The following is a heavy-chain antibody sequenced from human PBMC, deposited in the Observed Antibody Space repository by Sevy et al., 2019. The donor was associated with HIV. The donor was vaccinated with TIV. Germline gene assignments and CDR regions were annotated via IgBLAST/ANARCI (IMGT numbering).Heavy chain of an antibody. CDR1: GASISDYC. D-gene: IGHD2-21*02. CDR2: MCYTGRT. J-gene: IGHJ4*02. V-gene: IGHV4-59*13. CDR3: ARMTTRLFDY. Sequence: SETLSLTCTVSGASISDYCWSWIRQPPGKELGFIAYMCYTGRTDYNPSLKSRVTIPVDTSKNQCSLRLRSVTAADTAVYYCARMTTRLFDYWGQGALVTVSS.